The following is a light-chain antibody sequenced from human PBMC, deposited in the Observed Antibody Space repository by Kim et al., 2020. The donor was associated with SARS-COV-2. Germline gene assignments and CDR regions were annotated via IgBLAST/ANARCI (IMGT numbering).Light chain of an antibody. CDR1: RTIDNY. J-gene: IGKJ1*01. CDR3: QQSYSTLRFT. Sequence: SVGDRVTIPCRASRTIDNYLNWYHQKPGKAPQLLIYEASTLQSGVPSRFSGSGSGTDFALKISSLHPEDSGIYYCQQSYSTLRFTFGQGTKVDIK. CDR2: EAS. V-gene: IGKV1-39*01.